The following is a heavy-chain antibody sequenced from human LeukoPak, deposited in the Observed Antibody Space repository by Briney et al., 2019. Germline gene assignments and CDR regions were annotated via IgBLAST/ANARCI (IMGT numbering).Heavy chain of an antibody. CDR3: AKDATPALGTVYMDV. V-gene: IGHV3-21*06. CDR2: ISTSSSYI. J-gene: IGHJ6*03. CDR1: GFTFSSYC. D-gene: IGHD6-13*01. Sequence: GGSLRLSCGASGFTFSSYCMNWVRQAPGKGLEWVSFISTSSSYIHYADSVKGRFTISRDNDKNSIYLQMNSLRAEDTAVYYCAKDATPALGTVYMDVWGKGTTVTISS.